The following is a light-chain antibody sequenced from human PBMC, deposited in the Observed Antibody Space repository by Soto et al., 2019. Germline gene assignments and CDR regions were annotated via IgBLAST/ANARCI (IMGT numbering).Light chain of an antibody. CDR1: SSDVGSYNR. V-gene: IGLV2-18*02. CDR3: SSYTSSSTFYV. J-gene: IGLJ1*01. Sequence: QSALTQPPSVSGSPGQSVTISCTGTSSDVGSYNRVSWYQQPPGTAPKLMIYEVSNRPSGVPDRFSGSKSGNTASLTISGRQAEDEADYYCSSYTSSSTFYVFGTGTKLTVL. CDR2: EVS.